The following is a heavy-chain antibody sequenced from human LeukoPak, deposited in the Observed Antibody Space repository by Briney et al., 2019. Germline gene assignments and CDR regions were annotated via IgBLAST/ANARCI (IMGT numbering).Heavy chain of an antibody. J-gene: IGHJ4*02. V-gene: IGHV3-9*01. Sequence: GRSLRLSCAASGFTFDDYAMHWLRQAPGKGLEWVSGINWNSGIIGYADSVKGRFTISRDNAKNSLYLQMNSLRTEDTALYYCAAGYDSRGYYVRYFEYWGQGTLVTVSS. CDR1: GFTFDDYA. CDR3: AAGYDSRGYYVRYFEY. CDR2: INWNSGII. D-gene: IGHD3-22*01.